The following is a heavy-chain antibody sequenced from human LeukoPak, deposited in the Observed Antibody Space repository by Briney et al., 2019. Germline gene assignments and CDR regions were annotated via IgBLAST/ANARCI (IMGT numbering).Heavy chain of an antibody. D-gene: IGHD5-18*01. Sequence: PSETLSLTCAVYGGSFSGYYWSWIRQPPGKGLEWIGEINHSGSTNYNPSLKSRVTISVDTSKNQFSLKLSSVTAADTAVYYCARGGWIQLWPSNWFDPWGQGTLVTVSS. CDR2: INHSGST. CDR3: ARGGWIQLWPSNWFDP. V-gene: IGHV4-34*01. CDR1: GGSFSGYY. J-gene: IGHJ5*02.